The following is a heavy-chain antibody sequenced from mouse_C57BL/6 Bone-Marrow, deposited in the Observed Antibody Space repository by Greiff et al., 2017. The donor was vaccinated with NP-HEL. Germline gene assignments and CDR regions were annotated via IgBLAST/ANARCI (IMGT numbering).Heavy chain of an antibody. V-gene: IGHV5-4*03. J-gene: IGHJ3*01. CDR1: RFTFSSYA. CDR2: ISDGGSYT. D-gene: IGHD2-14*01. Sequence: EVKVVESGGGLVKPGGSLKLSCAASRFTFSSYAMSWVRQTPEKRLEWVATISDGGSYTYYPDNVKGRFTISRDNAKNNLYLQMSHLKSEDTAMYYCARVGTGTWFAYWGQGTLVTVSA. CDR3: ARVGTGTWFAY.